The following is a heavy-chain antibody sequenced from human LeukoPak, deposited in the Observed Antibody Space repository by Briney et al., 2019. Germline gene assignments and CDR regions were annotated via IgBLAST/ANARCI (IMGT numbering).Heavy chain of an antibody. CDR1: GFTFSSYA. V-gene: IGHV4-59*01. CDR3: ARAVLATKSEHWFDS. Sequence: GSLRLSCAASGFTFSSYAMHWVRQAPGKGLEWIGYIYYTGSTNYNSSLKSRVTISVDTSKNQFSLNLSSVTAADTAMYYCARAVLATKSEHWFDSWGQGTLVTVSS. J-gene: IGHJ5*01. D-gene: IGHD2-8*01. CDR2: IYYTGST.